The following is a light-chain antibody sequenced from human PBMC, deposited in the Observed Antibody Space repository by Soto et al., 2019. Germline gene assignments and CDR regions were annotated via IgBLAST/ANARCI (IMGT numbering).Light chain of an antibody. V-gene: IGKV3-15*01. Sequence: EIVMTQSPATLSVSPLERDKLSCSASQDIRSSLAWYQQKPGQAPRLLIYGASTRATGIPARFSGSGSGTEFTLTISSLQSEDFAVYYCQQYGNSPITFGQGTRLEIK. CDR1: QDIRSS. CDR3: QQYGNSPIT. CDR2: GAS. J-gene: IGKJ5*01.